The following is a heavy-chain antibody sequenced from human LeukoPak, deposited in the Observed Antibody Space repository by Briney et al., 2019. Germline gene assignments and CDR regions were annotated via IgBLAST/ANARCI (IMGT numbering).Heavy chain of an antibody. CDR3: AREGRYRYGYNEYHLYMDI. D-gene: IGHD5-18*01. J-gene: IGHJ6*03. Sequence: PSETLSLTCTVSGVSISSSNSYWGWIRQPPGKGLEWIGSIYYSGNTYYNASLKSRVTISVDTSKNQFSLKLSSVTAADTAVYYCAREGRYRYGYNEYHLYMDIWGKGTTVTVSS. CDR2: IYYSGNT. V-gene: IGHV4-39*07. CDR1: GVSISSSNSY.